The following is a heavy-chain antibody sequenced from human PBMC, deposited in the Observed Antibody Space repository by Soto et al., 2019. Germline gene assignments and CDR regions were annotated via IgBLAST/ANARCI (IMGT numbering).Heavy chain of an antibody. J-gene: IGHJ5*02. CDR3: AHRLGVYSSGWTNWFDP. V-gene: IGHV2-5*02. D-gene: IGHD6-19*01. Sequence: ACPTLVNPTQTLTLTCTFSGFSLSTSGVGVGWIRQPPGKALEWPALIYWDDDKRYSPSLKSRLTITKDTSKNQVVLTMTNMDPVDTATYYCAHRLGVYSSGWTNWFDPWGQGT. CDR1: GFSLSTSGVG. CDR2: IYWDDDK.